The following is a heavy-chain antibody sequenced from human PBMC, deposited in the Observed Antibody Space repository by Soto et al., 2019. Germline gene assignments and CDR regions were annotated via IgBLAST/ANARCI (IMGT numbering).Heavy chain of an antibody. J-gene: IGHJ4*02. V-gene: IGHV1-69*01. D-gene: IGHD2-21*01. CDR1: GVTFTSET. CDR3: ATELGENPASPFDS. Sequence: QVQLVQSGAEVKKPGSSVKVSCKASGVTFTSETISWVRQAPGQGLEWMGGIIPLFGAANYAQKIQGRVTITADESTSTVYMELSSLRSDDMAVYYCATELGENPASPFDSWGQGTLVIVSS. CDR2: IIPLFGAA.